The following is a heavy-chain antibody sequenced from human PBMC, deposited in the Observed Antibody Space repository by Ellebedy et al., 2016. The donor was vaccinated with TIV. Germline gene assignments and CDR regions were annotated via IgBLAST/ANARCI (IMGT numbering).Heavy chain of an antibody. CDR3: ARERVEMAPILKYYYGMDV. J-gene: IGHJ6*02. CDR1: GGTFSSYA. D-gene: IGHD5-24*01. CDR2: IIPIFGTA. Sequence: SVKVSXXASGGTFSSYAISWVRQAPGQGLEWMGGIIPIFGTANYAQKFQGRVTITADESTSTAYMELSSLRSEDTAVYYCARERVEMAPILKYYYGMDVWGQGTTVTVSS. V-gene: IGHV1-69*13.